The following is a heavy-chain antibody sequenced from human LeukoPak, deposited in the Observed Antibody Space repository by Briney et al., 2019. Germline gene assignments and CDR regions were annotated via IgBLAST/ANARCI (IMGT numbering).Heavy chain of an antibody. J-gene: IGHJ4*02. D-gene: IGHD2-15*01. V-gene: IGHV1-8*02. CDR3: ARGFVSFFDY. Sequence: ASVNVSCKATGYTFTSYNTNWERQATGQPPEWMGWMNPNSGNTGYAQKYQGRVTMTRNTSISTAYMELSSLRSENTAVYYCARGFVSFFDYWGQGTLVTVSS. CDR2: MNPNSGNT. CDR1: GYTFTSYN.